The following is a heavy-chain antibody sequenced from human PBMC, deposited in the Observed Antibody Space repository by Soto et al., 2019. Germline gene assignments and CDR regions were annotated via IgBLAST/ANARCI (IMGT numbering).Heavy chain of an antibody. CDR2: INPSGGST. V-gene: IGHV1-46*01. CDR1: GYTFTSYY. J-gene: IGHJ6*02. Sequence: ASVKVSCKASGYTFTSYYMHWVRQAPGQGLEWMGIINPSGGSTSYAQKFKGGVTMTRDTSTSTVHMELSSPRSEDTAVYYCARDRLVMDGYYYYGMDGWGQGTTVTVSS. CDR3: ARDRLVMDGYYYYGMDG. D-gene: IGHD3-9*01.